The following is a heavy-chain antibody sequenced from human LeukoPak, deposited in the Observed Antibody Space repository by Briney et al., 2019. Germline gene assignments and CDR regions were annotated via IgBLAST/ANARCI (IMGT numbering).Heavy chain of an antibody. CDR3: ARVRIVVVPAARKYYFDY. CDR2: IYYSGST. D-gene: IGHD2-2*01. Sequence: SWVRQPPGKGLEWIGYIYYSGSTYYNPSLKSRVTISVDTSKNQFSLKLSSVTAADTAVYYCARVRIVVVPAARKYYFDYWGQGTLVTVSS. V-gene: IGHV4-30-4*08. J-gene: IGHJ4*02.